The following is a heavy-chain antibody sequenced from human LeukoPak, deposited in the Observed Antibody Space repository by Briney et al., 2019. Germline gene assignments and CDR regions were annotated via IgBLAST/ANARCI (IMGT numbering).Heavy chain of an antibody. V-gene: IGHV3-23*01. CDR3: GKEGGA. D-gene: IGHD3-16*01. Sequence: GGSLRLSCAASGFTFSSFTMTWVRQAPGKGLEWVSAIGGRGGSTYYADFLEGRFTIARDNSKDMVYLQMNSLKVEDTAIYYCGKEGGAWGQGTKVTVST. J-gene: IGHJ5*02. CDR1: GFTFSSFT. CDR2: IGGRGGST.